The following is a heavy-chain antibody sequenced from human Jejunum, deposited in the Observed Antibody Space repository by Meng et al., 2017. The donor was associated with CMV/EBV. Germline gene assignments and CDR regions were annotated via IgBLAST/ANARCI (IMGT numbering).Heavy chain of an antibody. CDR1: ITSSSYY. D-gene: IGHD3-22*01. CDR2: IYYSGST. CDR3: ARAPFNYFDSSGDPPDY. Sequence: ITSSSYYWGWIRQPPGKGLEWIGNIYYSGSTYYNPSLKSRVVILVDTSRNQFSLKLSSVTAADTAVYYCARAPFNYFDSSGDPPDYWGQGTLVTVSS. J-gene: IGHJ4*02. V-gene: IGHV4-39*07.